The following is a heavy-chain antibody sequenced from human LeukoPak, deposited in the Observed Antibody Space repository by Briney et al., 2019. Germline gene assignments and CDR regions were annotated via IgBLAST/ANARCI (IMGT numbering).Heavy chain of an antibody. D-gene: IGHD2-21*01. CDR1: GFTFKNFA. V-gene: IGHV3-23*01. CDR3: AKSDCGSDGCKLYNY. J-gene: IGHJ4*02. CDR2: ITDTGDAT. Sequence: PGGSLRLSCAASGFTFKNFAMAWVRQAPGKRLEWVASITDTGDATGYPEPVKGRFTISRDNSQGTVWLQMNSLRAEDTAIYYCAKSDCGSDGCKLYNYWAQGTQVTVSS.